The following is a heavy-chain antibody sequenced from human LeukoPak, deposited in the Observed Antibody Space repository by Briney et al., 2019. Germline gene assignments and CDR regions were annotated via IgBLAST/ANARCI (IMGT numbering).Heavy chain of an antibody. Sequence: SETLSLTCTVSGGSISGYYWSWIRQPPGKGLEWIGYIYYTGSTTYNPSLQSRVTISVDTSKNQFSLLLSSVTAADTAVYYCAACTTQKYFYYGMDVWGQGTTVTVSS. J-gene: IGHJ6*02. CDR2: IYYTGST. CDR3: AACTTQKYFYYGMDV. D-gene: IGHD2-2*01. V-gene: IGHV4-59*01. CDR1: GGSISGYY.